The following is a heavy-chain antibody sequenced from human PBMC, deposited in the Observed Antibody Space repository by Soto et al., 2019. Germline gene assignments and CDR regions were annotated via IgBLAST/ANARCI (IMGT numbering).Heavy chain of an antibody. CDR1: GDSVDQSY. CDR2: IIHRGTT. J-gene: IGHJ4*02. Sequence: QVQLQASGTGLVKPSETLSLTCTVSGDSVDQSYWSWIRQSPGKRMEWIGYIIHRGTTKYNPSLNSRVTMSLYTSKNQVSLKLTSVTAADTAIYFCARERRGFGYIDYWGLGTLVTVSS. D-gene: IGHD3-3*01. V-gene: IGHV4-59*02. CDR3: ARERRGFGYIDY.